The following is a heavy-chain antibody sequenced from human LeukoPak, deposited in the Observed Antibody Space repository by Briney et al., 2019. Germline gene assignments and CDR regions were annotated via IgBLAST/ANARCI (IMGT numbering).Heavy chain of an antibody. D-gene: IGHD3-9*01. CDR1: GGSISSYY. CDR2: IYYSGST. CDR3: ARLVHYDILTGYSYYFDY. J-gene: IGHJ4*02. V-gene: IGHV4-59*01. Sequence: SETLSLTCTVSGGSISSYYWSWIRQPPGKGLEWLGYIYYSGSTSYNPSLKSRVTISVDTSKNQFSLKLSSVTAADTAVYYCARLVHYDILTGYSYYFDYWGQGTLVTVSS.